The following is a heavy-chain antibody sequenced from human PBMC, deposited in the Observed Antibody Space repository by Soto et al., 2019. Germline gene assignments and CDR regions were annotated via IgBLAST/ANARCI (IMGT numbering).Heavy chain of an antibody. CDR3: ARDPLGYCSAGSCRYYFDY. CDR1: GGSISSGNW. D-gene: IGHD2-15*01. J-gene: IGHJ4*02. CDR2: IYHSGNS. Sequence: QVQLQESGPGLVKPSGTLSLTCAVSGGSISSGNWWNWVRQPPGKGLEWIGEIYHSGNSNYNQSLKSRVTVSVDKSKNQFPRKLNSVTAADTAVYFCARDPLGYCSAGSCRYYFDYWGQGTLVTVSS. V-gene: IGHV4-4*02.